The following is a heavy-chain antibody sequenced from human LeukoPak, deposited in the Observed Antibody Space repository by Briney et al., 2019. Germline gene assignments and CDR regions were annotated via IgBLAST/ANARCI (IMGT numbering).Heavy chain of an antibody. V-gene: IGHV3-13*01. CDR3: VREARGYHYTYFDY. D-gene: IGHD5-18*01. CDR1: GFTLSSHD. J-gene: IGHJ4*02. CDR2: IASGSQT. Sequence: GGSLRLSCTASGFTLSSHDMHWVRQATGKGLEWITAIASGSQTFYAGSVKGRFTISREDAKNSLYLQMNSLRAGDTAVYYCVREARGYHYTYFDYWGQGTLVTVSS.